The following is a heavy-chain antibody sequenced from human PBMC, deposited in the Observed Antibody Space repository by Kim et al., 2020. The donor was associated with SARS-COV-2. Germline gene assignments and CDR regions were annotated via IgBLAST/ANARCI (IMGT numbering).Heavy chain of an antibody. CDR1: GFTFSSYG. Sequence: GGSLRLSCAASGFTFSSYGMHWVRQAPGKGLEWVAVIWYDGSNKYYADSVKGRFTISRDNSKNTLYLQMNSLRAEDTAVYYCARESFGVREPHNWFDPWGQGTLVTVSS. J-gene: IGHJ5*02. D-gene: IGHD3-16*01. CDR3: ARESFGVREPHNWFDP. CDR2: IWYDGSNK. V-gene: IGHV3-33*01.